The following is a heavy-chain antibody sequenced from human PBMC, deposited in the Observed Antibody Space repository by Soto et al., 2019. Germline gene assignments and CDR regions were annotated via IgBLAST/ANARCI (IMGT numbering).Heavy chain of an antibody. CDR2: IWYDGTQK. Sequence: GGSLRLSCGASGFTFKTYSMHWVRQPPGKGLEWLAAIWYDGTQKYYADSVKGRFIISRDNSKKTLYLEMNSLRAEDTAVYYCARAGGTTVTGLWHFDSWGQGTLVTVSS. J-gene: IGHJ4*02. V-gene: IGHV3-33*01. CDR3: ARAGGTTVTGLWHFDS. CDR1: GFTFKTYS. D-gene: IGHD4-17*01.